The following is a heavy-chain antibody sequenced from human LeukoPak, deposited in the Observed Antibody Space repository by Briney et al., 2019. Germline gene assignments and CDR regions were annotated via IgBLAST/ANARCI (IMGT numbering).Heavy chain of an antibody. CDR2: ISGSGGST. J-gene: IGHJ4*02. Sequence: GRSLRLSCAASGFTFSSYAMSWVRQAPGKGLEWVSAISGSGGSTYYADSVKGRFTISRDNSKNTLYLQMNSLRAEDTAVYYCAKTSSIAAAGTGFDYWGQGTLVTVSS. D-gene: IGHD6-13*01. CDR1: GFTFSSYA. V-gene: IGHV3-23*01. CDR3: AKTSSIAAAGTGFDY.